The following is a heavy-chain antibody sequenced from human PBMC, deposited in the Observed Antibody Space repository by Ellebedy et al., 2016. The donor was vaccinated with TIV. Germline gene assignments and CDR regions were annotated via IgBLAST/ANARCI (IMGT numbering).Heavy chain of an antibody. CDR2: INPADSET. CDR1: GYKFASYW. CDR3: ARVGYTYGYFDS. V-gene: IGHV5-51*01. Sequence: KVSCKGSGYKFASYWIGWVRQMAGKGLEYMGIINPADSETRYSPSFQGQVTISADKSINTAYLQWSSLKASDTAIYYCARVGYTYGYFDSWGQGSLVTVSS. J-gene: IGHJ4*02. D-gene: IGHD5-18*01.